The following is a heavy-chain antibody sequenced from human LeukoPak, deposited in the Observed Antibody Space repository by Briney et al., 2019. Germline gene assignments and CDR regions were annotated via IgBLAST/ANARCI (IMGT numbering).Heavy chain of an antibody. D-gene: IGHD2-21*02. V-gene: IGHV1-69*13. CDR3: ARAYMTATRHFDY. CDR2: IIPIFGSA. Sequence: ASVKVSCKASGDTFSSYTISWVRQAPGQGLEWMGGIIPIFGSANYAQKFQGRVTITADESTSTAYMELSSLRSEDTAMYCCARAYMTATRHFDYWGQGTLVTVSS. J-gene: IGHJ4*02. CDR1: GDTFSSYT.